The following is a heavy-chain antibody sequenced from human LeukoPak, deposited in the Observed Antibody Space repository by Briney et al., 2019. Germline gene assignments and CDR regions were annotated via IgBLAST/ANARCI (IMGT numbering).Heavy chain of an antibody. CDR1: GDSLSTSTYY. CDR3: ARDSRSGWGNWFDP. V-gene: IGHV4-39*07. Sequence: PSETLSLTCGVSGDSLSTSTYYWDYIRQPPGKGLEWIGSIYYSGSTYYNPSLKSRVAISVDTSKNQFSLKLSSVTAADTAVYYCARDSRSGWGNWFDPWGQGTLVTVSS. J-gene: IGHJ5*02. CDR2: IYYSGST. D-gene: IGHD6-19*01.